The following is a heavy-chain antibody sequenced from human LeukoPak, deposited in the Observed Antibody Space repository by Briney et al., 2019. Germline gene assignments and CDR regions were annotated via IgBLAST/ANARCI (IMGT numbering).Heavy chain of an antibody. CDR1: GYTFTGYY. CDR2: VNPNSGGT. V-gene: IGHV1-2*02. CDR3: ARRLQIVWYGLDV. J-gene: IGHJ6*02. D-gene: IGHD2-21*01. Sequence: ASVKVSCKASGYTFTGYYMHWVRQAPGQGLEWMGWVNPNSGGTIYEEKFQGRVNMTRDTSINTAYMELTGLRSDDTAVYYCARRLQIVWYGLDVWGQGTSVTVSS.